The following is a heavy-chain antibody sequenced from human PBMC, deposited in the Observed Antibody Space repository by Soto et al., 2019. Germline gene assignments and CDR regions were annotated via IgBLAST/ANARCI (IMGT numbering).Heavy chain of an antibody. V-gene: IGHV1-18*01. CDR2: ISGYNGDT. CDR3: ARGYRSPNY. D-gene: IGHD6-19*01. CDR1: GYTFTTYG. Sequence: VASVKVSCKDSGYTFTTYGISWLRQAPGKGLEWMGYISGYNGDTKYEQRFQGRVTKTTDTSTKTAYMELRSLRPDGKGVNYCARGYRSPNYWGQGTLVTVSS. J-gene: IGHJ4*02.